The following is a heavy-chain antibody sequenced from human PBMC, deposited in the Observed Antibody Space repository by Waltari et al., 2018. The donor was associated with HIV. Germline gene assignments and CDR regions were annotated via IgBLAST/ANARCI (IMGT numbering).Heavy chain of an antibody. J-gene: IGHJ1*01. V-gene: IGHV3-30*02. Sequence: VQLVESGGGVIQPAGSLRPPCAASGFTFGPFGFHWVRQAPGRGLEWLAFIPYDGTDVDYLESVKAPFTNSRDNSKNTLFLQMSGLRTDDTAFYFCAKDLKARGIDPSLLDTWGQGTLVTVSS. CDR3: AKDLKARGIDPSLLDT. CDR1: GFTFGPFG. CDR2: IPYDGTDV. D-gene: IGHD6-13*01.